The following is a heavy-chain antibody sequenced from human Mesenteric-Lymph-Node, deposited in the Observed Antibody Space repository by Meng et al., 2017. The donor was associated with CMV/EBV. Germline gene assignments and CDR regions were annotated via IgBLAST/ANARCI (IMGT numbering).Heavy chain of an antibody. CDR3: ARDVVSV. Sequence: GESLKISCAASGFTFSSYWMSWVRQAPGKGLEWVSYISSSGSPTYYADSVKGRFTISRDNAKNSLYLQMNSLRAEDTAVYYCARDVVSVWGQGTTVTVSS. CDR2: ISSSGSPT. V-gene: IGHV3-48*04. CDR1: GFTFSSYW. J-gene: IGHJ6*02. D-gene: IGHD2-21*01.